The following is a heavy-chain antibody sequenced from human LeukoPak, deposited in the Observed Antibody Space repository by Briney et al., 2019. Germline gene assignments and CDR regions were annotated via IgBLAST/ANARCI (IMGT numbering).Heavy chain of an antibody. CDR3: AKDGNIAARPEDAFDI. CDR1: GFTFSSYA. D-gene: IGHD6-6*01. J-gene: IGHJ3*02. Sequence: PGGSLRLSCAASGFTFSSYAMSWVRQAPGKGLEWVSAISGSGGSTYYADSVKGRFTISRDNSKNTLYLQMNSLRAEDTAVYYCAKDGNIAARPEDAFDIWGQGTMVTVSS. CDR2: ISGSGGST. V-gene: IGHV3-23*01.